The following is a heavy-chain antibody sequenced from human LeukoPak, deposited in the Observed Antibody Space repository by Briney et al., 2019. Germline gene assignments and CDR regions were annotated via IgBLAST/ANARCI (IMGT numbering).Heavy chain of an antibody. CDR2: IYHGGPT. Sequence: SETLSLTCTVSGDSITSNYHYWGWIRQPPGKGLEWMGNIYHGGPTYYSPSLQSRITISVDTSKNQFYVKLRSVTAADTAVYYCARLLGSSYYSFDSWGQGTLVTVSS. V-gene: IGHV4-39*01. D-gene: IGHD3-22*01. CDR3: ARLLGSSYYSFDS. J-gene: IGHJ4*02. CDR1: GDSITSNYHY.